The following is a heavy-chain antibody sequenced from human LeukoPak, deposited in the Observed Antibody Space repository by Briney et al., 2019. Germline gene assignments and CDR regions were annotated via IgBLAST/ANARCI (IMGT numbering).Heavy chain of an antibody. CDR1: AYTFTGYY. V-gene: IGHV1-2*02. CDR2: INPDSGGT. CDR3: AREGSGWYGNFDY. D-gene: IGHD6-19*01. Sequence: GASVKVSCKASAYTFTGYYMHWVRQAPGQGLEWMGWINPDSGGTNYAQKVQGRVTMTRDTSISTAYMEVSRLRSDDTAVYYCAREGSGWYGNFDYWGQGTLVTVSS. J-gene: IGHJ4*02.